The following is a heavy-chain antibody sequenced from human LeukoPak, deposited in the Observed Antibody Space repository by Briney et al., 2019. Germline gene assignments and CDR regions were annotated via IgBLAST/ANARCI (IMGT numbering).Heavy chain of an antibody. CDR3: ARHARTYYYDSSGYLEY. V-gene: IGHV4-4*09. J-gene: IGHJ4*02. Sequence: SETLSLTCTVSGGSISSYYWSWIRQPPGKGLEWIGYIYTSGSTNYNPSLKSRVTISVDTSKNQFSLKLSSVTAADTAVYYCARHARTYYYDSSGYLEYWGQGTPVTVSS. D-gene: IGHD3-22*01. CDR1: GGSISSYY. CDR2: IYTSGST.